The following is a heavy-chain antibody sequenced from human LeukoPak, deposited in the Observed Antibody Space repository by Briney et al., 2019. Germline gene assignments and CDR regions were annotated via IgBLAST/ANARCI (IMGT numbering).Heavy chain of an antibody. CDR2: IYHSGST. D-gene: IGHD3-10*01. V-gene: IGHV4-39*07. Sequence: KPSETLSLTCTVPGGSISSSSYYWGWIRQPPGKGLEWIGSIYHSGSTYYNPSLKSRVIISVDTSKNQFSLKLSSVTAADTAVYYCARDPPVVAYHYGSGSADYYGMDVWGQGTTVTVSS. CDR3: ARDPPVVAYHYGSGSADYYGMDV. CDR1: GGSISSSSYY. J-gene: IGHJ6*02.